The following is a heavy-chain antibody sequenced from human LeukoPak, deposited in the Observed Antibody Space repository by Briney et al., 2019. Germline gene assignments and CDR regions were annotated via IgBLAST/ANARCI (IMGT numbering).Heavy chain of an antibody. CDR1: GFTFSDYW. J-gene: IGHJ4*02. V-gene: IGHV3-7*01. CDR3: ARANFASASDY. CDR2: IKQDGSDK. D-gene: IGHD3-9*01. Sequence: GGSLRLSCAASGFTFSDYWMSWVRQAPGKGLEWVANIKQDGSDKYYVDSVKGRFTISRDNAKNSLYLQMNSLRAEDTAVYYCARANFASASDYWGQGTLVTVSS.